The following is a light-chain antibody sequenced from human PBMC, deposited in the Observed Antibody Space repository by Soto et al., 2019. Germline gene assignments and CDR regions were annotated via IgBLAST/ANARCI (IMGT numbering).Light chain of an antibody. CDR3: HQRQSWSYI. V-gene: IGKV3D-11*01. J-gene: IGKJ2*01. Sequence: VMRQSPAPLSVSPGEGATLSCRASQGIGDTLAWYQHKPGQTPRLLIYDASNRASGTPARFSGSGSGTDFTLTISDVQPEDFALYYCHQRQSWSYIFGQGTKVDIK. CDR2: DAS. CDR1: QGIGDT.